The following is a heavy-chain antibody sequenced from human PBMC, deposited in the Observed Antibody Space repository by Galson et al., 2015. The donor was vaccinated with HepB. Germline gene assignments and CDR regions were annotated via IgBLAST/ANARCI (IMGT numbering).Heavy chain of an antibody. J-gene: IGHJ4*02. D-gene: IGHD2/OR15-2a*01. CDR2: INPKSGGT. V-gene: IGHV1-2*02. Sequence: SVKVSCKASGYTFTDYYMDWVRQAPGQGLEWMGWINPKSGGTSYARKFQGRVTMTRDTSVSTAYMELSRLTSDDTAVYYCARGRCNSPAGGAEYWGQGTLVTVSS. CDR1: GYTFTDYY. CDR3: ARGRCNSPAGGAEY.